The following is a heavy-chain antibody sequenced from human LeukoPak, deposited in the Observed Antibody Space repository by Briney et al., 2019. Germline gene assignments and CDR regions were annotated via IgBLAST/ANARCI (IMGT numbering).Heavy chain of an antibody. CDR3: AKAPGWLPRLHYFDY. CDR1: GLTFDDYA. V-gene: IGHV3-9*01. CDR2: ISWNSGSI. Sequence: GGSLRLSCAASGLTFDDYAMHWVRQAPGKGLEWVSGISWNSGSIGYADSVKGRFTISRDNAKNSLYLQMNSLRAEDTALYYCAKAPGWLPRLHYFDYWGQGTLVTVSS. D-gene: IGHD3-9*01. J-gene: IGHJ4*02.